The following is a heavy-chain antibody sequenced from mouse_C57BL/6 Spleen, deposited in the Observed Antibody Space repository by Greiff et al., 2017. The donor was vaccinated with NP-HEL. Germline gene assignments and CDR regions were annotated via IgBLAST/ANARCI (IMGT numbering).Heavy chain of an antibody. CDR3: ARLSSELGYAMDY. CDR2: ISSGSSTI. D-gene: IGHD4-1*01. J-gene: IGHJ4*01. Sequence: EVKVVESGGGLVKPGGSLKLSCAASGFTFSDYGMHWVRQAPEKGLEWVAYISSGSSTIYYADTVKGRFTISRDNAKNTLFLQMTSLRSEDTAMYYCARLSSELGYAMDYWGQGTSVTVSS. CDR1: GFTFSDYG. V-gene: IGHV5-17*01.